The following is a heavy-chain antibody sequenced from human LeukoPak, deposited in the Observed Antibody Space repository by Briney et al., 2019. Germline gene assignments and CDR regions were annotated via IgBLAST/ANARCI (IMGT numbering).Heavy chain of an antibody. CDR2: IYYSGST. Sequence: SQTLSLTCTVPGGSISSSSYYWGWIRQPPGKGLEWIGSIYYSGSTYYNPSLKSRVTISVDTSKNQFSLKLSSVTAADTAVYYCARQTTVRPSSLYFDLWGGGTLVTVSS. CDR1: GGSISSSSYY. D-gene: IGHD4-17*01. J-gene: IGHJ2*01. CDR3: ARQTTVRPSSLYFDL. V-gene: IGHV4-39*01.